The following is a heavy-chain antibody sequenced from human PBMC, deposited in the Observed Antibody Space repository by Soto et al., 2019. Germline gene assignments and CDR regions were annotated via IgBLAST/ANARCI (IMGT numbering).Heavy chain of an antibody. CDR3: AKDRGIIVKAGDAFDV. Sequence: EVQRMESGGGLVQPGGSLRLSCAGSGFTLSMSAVSWVRQAPGKGLEWVSYIRDSGDRTYYADSVKGRFTISRDRSKNTVSLQMTTLRAEETALYYCAKDRGIIVKAGDAFDVWGQGTMVTVSS. J-gene: IGHJ3*01. V-gene: IGHV3-23*01. CDR2: IRDSGDRT. CDR1: GFTLSMSA. D-gene: IGHD3-16*02.